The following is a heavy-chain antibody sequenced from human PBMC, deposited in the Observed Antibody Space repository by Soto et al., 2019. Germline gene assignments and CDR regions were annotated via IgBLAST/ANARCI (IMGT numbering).Heavy chain of an antibody. CDR1: GFTFSDYY. D-gene: IGHD4-17*01. Sequence: QVQLVESGGGLVKPGGSLRLSCAASGFTFSDYYMSWIRQAPGKGLEWVSYISSSGSTIYYADSVKGRFTISRDTAKNALYLQMNSLRAEDTAVYYCAGGGPTGRLPTVTTAYWGQGTLVTVAS. CDR2: ISSSGSTI. V-gene: IGHV3-11*01. CDR3: AGGGPTGRLPTVTTAY. J-gene: IGHJ4*02.